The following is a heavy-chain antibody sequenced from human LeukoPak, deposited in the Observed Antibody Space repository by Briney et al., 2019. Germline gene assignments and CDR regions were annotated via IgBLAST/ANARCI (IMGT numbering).Heavy chain of an antibody. Sequence: SVKVSCKASGGTFSSYTISWVRRAPGQGLEWMGRIIPILGIANYARKFQGRVTITADKSTSTAYMELSSLRSEDTAVYYCASLLTGGSYADYWGQGTLVTVSS. D-gene: IGHD1-26*01. V-gene: IGHV1-69*02. CDR3: ASLLTGGSYADY. CDR2: IIPILGIA. CDR1: GGTFSSYT. J-gene: IGHJ4*02.